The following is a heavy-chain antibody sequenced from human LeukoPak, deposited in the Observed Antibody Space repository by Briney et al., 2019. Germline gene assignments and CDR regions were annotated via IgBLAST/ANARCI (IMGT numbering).Heavy chain of an antibody. CDR2: ISGSGGST. V-gene: IGHV3-23*01. CDR1: GFTFSSYA. D-gene: IGHD3-22*01. J-gene: IGHJ3*02. Sequence: PGGSLRLSCAASGFTFSSYAMSWVRQAPGKGLEWVPAISGSGGSTYYADSVKGRFTISRDNSKNTLYLQMNSLRAEDTAVYYCANIGSGYYLRAFDIWGQGTMVTVSS. CDR3: ANIGSGYYLRAFDI.